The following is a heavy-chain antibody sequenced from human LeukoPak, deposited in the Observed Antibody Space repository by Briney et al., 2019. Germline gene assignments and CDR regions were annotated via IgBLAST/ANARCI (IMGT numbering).Heavy chain of an antibody. D-gene: IGHD2-2*01. CDR3: ARDGYCSSTSCSDY. J-gene: IGHJ4*02. V-gene: IGHV4-34*01. Sequence: PSETLSLTCAVYGGSFSDYYWSWIRQPPGKGLEWIGEINHSGSTNYNPSLKSRVTTSVDTSKKQLSLKLSSVTAADTAVYYCARDGYCSSTSCSDYWGQGTLVTVSS. CDR2: INHSGST. CDR1: GGSFSDYY.